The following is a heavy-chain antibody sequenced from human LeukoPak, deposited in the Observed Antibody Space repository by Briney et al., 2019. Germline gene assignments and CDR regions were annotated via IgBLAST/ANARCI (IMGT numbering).Heavy chain of an antibody. J-gene: IGHJ4*02. Sequence: SETLSLTCTVSGGSISSGGYYWSWNRHHQGKGLEWIVYIYYSGSTYYNPSIRSRVTISVDKTKNQFSLKLSSVTAADTAVYYCARVKGRMDYYDSSGVFDYWGQGTLVTVSS. CDR3: ARVKGRMDYYDSSGVFDY. D-gene: IGHD3-22*01. CDR2: IYYSGST. CDR1: GGSISSGGYY. V-gene: IGHV4-31*03.